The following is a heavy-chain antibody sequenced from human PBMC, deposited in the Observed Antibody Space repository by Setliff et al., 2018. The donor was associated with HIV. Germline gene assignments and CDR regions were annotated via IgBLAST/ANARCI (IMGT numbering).Heavy chain of an antibody. Sequence: NPSETLSLTCTVSGDSISSGGYYWSWIRQFPGKGLEWIGYIYYSGSTYYNPSLQNRLTMSVDTSKNQFSLRLRSVTAADTAVYYCARIFQPSSSPSDCWGRGILVTVSS. CDR1: GDSISSGGYY. D-gene: IGHD3-3*01. CDR3: ARIFQPSSSPSDC. CDR2: IYYSGST. J-gene: IGHJ4*02. V-gene: IGHV4-31*03.